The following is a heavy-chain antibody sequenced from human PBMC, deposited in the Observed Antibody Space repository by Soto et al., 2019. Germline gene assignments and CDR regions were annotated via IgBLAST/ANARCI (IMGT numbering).Heavy chain of an antibody. J-gene: IGHJ4*02. V-gene: IGHV4-59*01. Sequence: SETLSLTCTVSGGSISSDYWSWIRQPPGKGLEWIGYIYYSGSTNYNPSLKSRVTISVDTSKNQFSPKLSSVTAADTAVYYCARGTALDYWGQGTLVTVSS. CDR2: IYYSGST. CDR1: GGSISSDY. CDR3: ARGTALDY. D-gene: IGHD1-1*01.